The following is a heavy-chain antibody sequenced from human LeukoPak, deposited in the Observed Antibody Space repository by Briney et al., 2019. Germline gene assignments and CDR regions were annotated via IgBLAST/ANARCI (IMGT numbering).Heavy chain of an antibody. Sequence: PGGSLRLSCSASGFTFSDHYMSWIRQAPGKRLKWVSYISSGSTYTNYADSVEGRFTISRDNAKNSLYLQMNSLRAEDTAVYYCARGDYGGDYFDYWGQGTLVTVSS. D-gene: IGHD4-23*01. V-gene: IGHV3-11*05. CDR1: GFTFSDHY. CDR3: ARGDYGGDYFDY. J-gene: IGHJ4*02. CDR2: ISSGSTYT.